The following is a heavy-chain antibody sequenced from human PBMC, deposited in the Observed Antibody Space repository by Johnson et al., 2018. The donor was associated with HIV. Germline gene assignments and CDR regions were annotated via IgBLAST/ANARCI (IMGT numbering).Heavy chain of an antibody. CDR3: AKGWGAFDI. CDR1: GFTFSSYG. V-gene: IGHV3-30*18. Sequence: QVQLVESGGGVVQPGRSLRLSCAASGFTFSSYGMHWVRQAPGKGLEWVALISYDGSNKYYADSVKGRFAISRDNSKNTLYLQMNSLRAEDTAVYYCAKGWGAFDIWGQGTMVTVSS. D-gene: IGHD3-16*01. CDR2: ISYDGSNK. J-gene: IGHJ3*02.